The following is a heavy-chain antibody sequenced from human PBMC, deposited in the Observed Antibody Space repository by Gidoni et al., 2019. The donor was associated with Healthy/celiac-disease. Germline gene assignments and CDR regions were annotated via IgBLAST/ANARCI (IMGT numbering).Heavy chain of an antibody. CDR1: GYTFTELS. J-gene: IGHJ4*02. V-gene: IGHV1-24*01. D-gene: IGHD1-26*01. CDR2: FGAEDGKT. CDR3: ATDPIKSGGTRGFDY. Sequence: QVQLVQSGAEVKKPGASVKVSCKVSGYTFTELSINWVRQAPGKGLEWMGGFGAEDGKTIYAQKFQGRVTMTEDTSTGTAYMELSSLRSEDTAVYYCATDPIKSGGTRGFDYWGQGTLVTVSS.